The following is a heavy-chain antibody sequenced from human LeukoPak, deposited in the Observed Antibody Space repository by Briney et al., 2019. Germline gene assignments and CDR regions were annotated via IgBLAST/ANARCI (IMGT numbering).Heavy chain of an antibody. Sequence: PGGSLRLSCAASGFTFSSYAMSWVRQAPGKGLEWVSAISGSGGSTYYADSVKGRFTISRDNSKNTLYLQMNSLRAEDTAVYYCAKSSGTTPWDYYYYMDVWGKGTTVTISS. V-gene: IGHV3-23*01. CDR3: AKSSGTTPWDYYYYMDV. CDR2: ISGSGGST. J-gene: IGHJ6*03. D-gene: IGHD1-7*01. CDR1: GFTFSSYA.